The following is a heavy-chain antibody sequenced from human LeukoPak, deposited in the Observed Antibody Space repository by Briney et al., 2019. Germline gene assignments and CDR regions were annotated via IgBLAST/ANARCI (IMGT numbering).Heavy chain of an antibody. J-gene: IGHJ4*02. V-gene: IGHV3-30-3*01. Sequence: PGGSLRLSCAASGFTFSSYAMHWVRQAPGKGLEWVAVISYDGSNKYYADSVKGRFTISRDNSKNTLYLQMNSLRAEDTAVYYCAQLFWSGYPEDFDYWGQGTLVTVSS. CDR1: GFTFSSYA. CDR3: AQLFWSGYPEDFDY. CDR2: ISYDGSNK. D-gene: IGHD3-3*02.